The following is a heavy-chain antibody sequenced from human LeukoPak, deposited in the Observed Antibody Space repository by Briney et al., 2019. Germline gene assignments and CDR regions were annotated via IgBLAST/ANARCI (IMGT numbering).Heavy chain of an antibody. CDR2: IYHSGST. V-gene: IGHV4-59*01. Sequence: SETLSLTCTVSGGSISTYYWSWIRQPPGKGLEWIGYIYHSGSTNYNPSLKSRVTISVDTSKNQFSLKLSSVTAADTAVYYCARDGYSVHDGLWGQGTLVTVSS. D-gene: IGHD5/OR15-5a*01. CDR3: ARDGYSVHDGL. CDR1: GGSISTYY. J-gene: IGHJ4*02.